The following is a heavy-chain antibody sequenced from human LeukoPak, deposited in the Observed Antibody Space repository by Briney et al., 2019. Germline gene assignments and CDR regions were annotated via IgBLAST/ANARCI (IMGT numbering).Heavy chain of an antibody. V-gene: IGHV3-64D*06. CDR2: ISSNGGST. Sequence: GGSLRLSCSASGFTFSSYAMHWVRQAPGKGLEYVSAISSNGGSTYYADSVKGRFTISRDDSKNTLYLQMSGLRAEDTAVYYCVKDGRYCSSTSCSPYWGQGTLVTVSS. D-gene: IGHD2-2*01. CDR1: GFTFSSYA. J-gene: IGHJ4*02. CDR3: VKDGRYCSSTSCSPY.